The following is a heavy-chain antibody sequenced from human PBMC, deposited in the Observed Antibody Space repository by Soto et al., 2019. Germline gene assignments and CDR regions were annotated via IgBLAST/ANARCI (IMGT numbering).Heavy chain of an antibody. D-gene: IGHD3-22*01. CDR1: GGSISSSRYY. J-gene: IGHJ4*02. Sequence: QLQLQESGPGLVKPSETLSLTCTVSGGSISSSRYYWGWIRQPPGKGLEWIGSIYYSGSTYYNPSLKSRVTIAVDTSKNQVSLKLSSVTAADTAVYYCARSSYYDSGGYYPPFDYWGQGTLVTVSS. V-gene: IGHV4-39*01. CDR2: IYYSGST. CDR3: ARSSYYDSGGYYPPFDY.